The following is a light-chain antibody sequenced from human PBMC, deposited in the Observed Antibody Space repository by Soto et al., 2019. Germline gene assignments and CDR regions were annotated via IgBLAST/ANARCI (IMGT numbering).Light chain of an antibody. V-gene: IGKV1-39*01. J-gene: IGKJ4*01. CDR2: AAS. CDR1: QSITTY. CDR3: QQSYGTPLT. Sequence: DVQVTQSPSSLAASVGDRVTITCRASQSITTYLNWYQQKPGKAPKLLIYAASSLQSGVPSRFRGSGSGTDFTLTISSLQPEDFATYYCQQSYGTPLTFGGGTKVEIK.